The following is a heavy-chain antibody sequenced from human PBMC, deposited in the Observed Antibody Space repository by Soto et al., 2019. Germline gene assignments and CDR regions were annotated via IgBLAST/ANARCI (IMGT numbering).Heavy chain of an antibody. J-gene: IGHJ4*02. Sequence: GWSLRLSCAASGFTFSSYAMSWVRQAPGKGLEWVSAISGSGGSTYYADALKGRFTISRDNSKNTLYLQVNSLRAEDTAVYYCAKAGPWVQLWFFSYWGQGTVVTVSS. D-gene: IGHD5-18*01. CDR2: ISGSGGST. CDR3: AKAGPWVQLWFFSY. CDR1: GFTFSSYA. V-gene: IGHV3-23*01.